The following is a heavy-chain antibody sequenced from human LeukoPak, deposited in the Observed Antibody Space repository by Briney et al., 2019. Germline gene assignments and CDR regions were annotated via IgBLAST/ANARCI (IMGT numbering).Heavy chain of an antibody. V-gene: IGHV1-69*04. Sequence: VASVKVSCKASGGTFSSYAISWLRQAPGQGLEWMGRIIPILGIANYAQKFQGRVTITADKSTNTAYMELSSLRSEDTAVYYCARDQSGIAAAGWFDPWGQGTLDTVSS. D-gene: IGHD6-13*01. CDR2: IIPILGIA. CDR3: ARDQSGIAAAGWFDP. CDR1: GGTFSSYA. J-gene: IGHJ5*02.